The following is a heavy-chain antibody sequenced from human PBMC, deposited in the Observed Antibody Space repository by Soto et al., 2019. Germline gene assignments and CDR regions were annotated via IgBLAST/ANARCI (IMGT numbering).Heavy chain of an antibody. CDR3: AKDEYYYSRSGYYIFDS. CDR1: GFTFSAYG. Sequence: PGGSLRLSCEASGFTFSAYGMHWVRQAPGKGLKWVAAISHDGTNKNYGDSVKGRFTISRDNSKKTLYLQMNSLRPEDTALYYCAKDEYYYSRSGYYIFDSWGQGTLVTVS. D-gene: IGHD3-22*01. CDR2: ISHDGTNK. V-gene: IGHV3-30*18. J-gene: IGHJ4*02.